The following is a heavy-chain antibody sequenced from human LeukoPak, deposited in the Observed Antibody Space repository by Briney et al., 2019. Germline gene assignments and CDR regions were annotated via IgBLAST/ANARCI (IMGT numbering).Heavy chain of an antibody. J-gene: IGHJ6*02. CDR3: ARDYCSSTSCYYYYYYGMDV. CDR2: MSSSSSYI. V-gene: IGHV3-21*01. Sequence: GGSLRLSCAASGFTFSSYSMNLVRQAPGKGLEWVSSMSSSSSYIYYADSVKGRFTISRDNAKNSLYLQMNSLRAEDTAVYYCARDYCSSTSCYYYYYYGMDVWGQGTTVTVSS. CDR1: GFTFSSYS. D-gene: IGHD2-2*01.